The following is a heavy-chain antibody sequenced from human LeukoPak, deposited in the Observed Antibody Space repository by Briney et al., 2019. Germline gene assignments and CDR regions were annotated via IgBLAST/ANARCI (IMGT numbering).Heavy chain of an antibody. Sequence: GGSLRLYCAASGFTFSSYAMSWVRQAPGKGLEWVSAISGSGGSTYYADSVKGRFTISRDNSKNTLYLQMNSLRAEDTAVYYCAKGRNIVVVVALDYWSQGALVTVSS. CDR1: GFTFSSYA. V-gene: IGHV3-23*01. CDR3: AKGRNIVVVVALDY. J-gene: IGHJ4*02. CDR2: ISGSGGST. D-gene: IGHD2-15*01.